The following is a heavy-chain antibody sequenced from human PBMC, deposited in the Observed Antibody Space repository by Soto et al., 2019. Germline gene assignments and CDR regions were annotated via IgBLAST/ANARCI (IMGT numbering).Heavy chain of an antibody. CDR3: ARQRDAFDI. CDR2: ISYDGSNK. CDR1: GFTFSSYA. J-gene: IGHJ3*02. V-gene: IGHV3-30-3*01. Sequence: QVQLVESGGGVVQPGRSLRLSCAASGFTFSSYAMHWVRQAPGKGLEWVAVISYDGSNKYYADSVKGRFTISRDNSKNTLYVQMNSLRAEDTAVYDCARQRDAFDIWGQGTMVTVSS.